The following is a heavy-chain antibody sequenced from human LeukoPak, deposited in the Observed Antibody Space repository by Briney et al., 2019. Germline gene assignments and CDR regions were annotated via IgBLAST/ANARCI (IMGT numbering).Heavy chain of an antibody. CDR1: GYTFTSYG. CDR2: ISAYNGNT. D-gene: IGHD3-22*01. V-gene: IGHV1-18*01. CDR3: AREYYYDSSGYYGAFDI. Sequence: ASVKVSCKASGYTFTSYGISWVRQAPGQGLEWMGWISAYNGNTNYAQKLQGRVTMTTDTSTSTAYMGLRSLRSDDTAVYYCAREYYYDSSGYYGAFDIWGQGTMVTVSS. J-gene: IGHJ3*02.